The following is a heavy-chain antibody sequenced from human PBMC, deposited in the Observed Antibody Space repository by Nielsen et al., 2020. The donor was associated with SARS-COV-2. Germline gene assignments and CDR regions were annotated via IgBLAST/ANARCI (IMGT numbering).Heavy chain of an antibody. D-gene: IGHD3-3*01. CDR1: GLSVTDAW. Sequence: GESLKISCTLFGLSVTDAWMGWVRRAPRRGLEWIGRIKSKSDGGTTDYAAPIRDRVFASRDESTNTVFLQMSSLMAEDTAVYYCTTDRGVAIRPLFDSWGQGTRVTVSS. CDR2: IKSKSDGGTT. V-gene: IGHV3-15*01. CDR3: TTDRGVAIRPLFDS. J-gene: IGHJ4*02.